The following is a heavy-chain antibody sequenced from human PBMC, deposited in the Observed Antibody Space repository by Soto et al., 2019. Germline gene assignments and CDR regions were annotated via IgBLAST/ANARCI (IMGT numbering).Heavy chain of an antibody. CDR3: VSAAKWELLFDY. V-gene: IGHV4-39*01. CDR2: IYYTEGT. J-gene: IGHJ4*02. D-gene: IGHD1-26*01. Sequence: PSETLSLTCTVSGGSISSSNYYWAWIRQPPGKGQEWIGNIYYTEGTYYNPSLKSRVTISVDTSKNQVSLKLFSVTAADTAVYYCVSAAKWELLFDYWGQGALVTVS. CDR1: GGSISSSNYY.